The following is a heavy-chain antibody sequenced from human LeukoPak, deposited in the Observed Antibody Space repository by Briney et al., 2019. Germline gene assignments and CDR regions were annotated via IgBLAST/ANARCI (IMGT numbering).Heavy chain of an antibody. Sequence: GGSLRLSCAASGFTFSNYWMHWVRQAPGKGLVWVSRINSDGINTSYADSVKGRFTISRDNAKNTLNLQMNSLRAEDTAVYYCARSGDYVWGSYRRGRFDYWGQGTLVTVSS. CDR3: ARSGDYVWGSYRRGRFDY. D-gene: IGHD3-16*02. CDR1: GFTFSNYW. J-gene: IGHJ4*02. CDR2: INSDGINT. V-gene: IGHV3-74*01.